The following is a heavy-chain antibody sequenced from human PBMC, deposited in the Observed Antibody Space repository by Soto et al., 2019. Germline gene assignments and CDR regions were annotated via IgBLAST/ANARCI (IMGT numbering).Heavy chain of an antibody. CDR3: ARGSGRGNGWGTYFYYGMDV. Sequence: SSETLSLTCAVYGGSFSGYHWSWIRQPPGKGLEWIGEINHSGSTSYNPSLKSRVTISVDTSKNQFSLKVTSVTAADKAAYYCARGSGRGNGWGTYFYYGMDVWGQGTTVTVYS. CDR1: GGSFSGYH. V-gene: IGHV4-34*01. CDR2: INHSGST. J-gene: IGHJ6*02. D-gene: IGHD6-19*01.